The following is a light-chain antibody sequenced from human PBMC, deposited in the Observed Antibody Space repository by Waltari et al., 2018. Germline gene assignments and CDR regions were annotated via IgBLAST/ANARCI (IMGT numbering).Light chain of an antibody. V-gene: IGKV1D-16*01. J-gene: IGKJ4*01. CDR1: QDIGDR. CDR3: QQYNSYSLLT. Sequence: DIQMTQSPSSVSASVGDRVTITCRASQDIGDRLAWYQQKPGKAPNLLIYGSSSLQAGVPSRFSGSGSGTDFTLTISSLQPDDFATYYCQQYNSYSLLTFGGGTKIEIK. CDR2: GSS.